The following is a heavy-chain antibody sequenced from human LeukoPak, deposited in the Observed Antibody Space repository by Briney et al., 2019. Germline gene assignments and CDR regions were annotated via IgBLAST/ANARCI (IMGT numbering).Heavy chain of an antibody. J-gene: IGHJ4*02. CDR2: IRYNGSNK. Sequence: PGGSLRLSCAASGFTFSSYGMHWVRQAPGKGLEWVAFIRYNGSNKYYADSVKGRFTISRDNSKNTLYLQMNSLRAEDTAVYYCAKGRGSYFDYWGQGTLVTVSS. V-gene: IGHV3-30*02. D-gene: IGHD1-26*01. CDR3: AKGRGSYFDY. CDR1: GFTFSSYG.